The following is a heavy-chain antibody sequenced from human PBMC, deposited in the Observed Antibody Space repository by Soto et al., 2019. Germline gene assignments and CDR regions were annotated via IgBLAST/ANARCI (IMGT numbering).Heavy chain of an antibody. V-gene: IGHV3-23*01. Sequence: GGSLRLSCAASGFTFSSYAMSWVRQAPGKGLEWVSAISGSGGSTYYADSVKGRFTISRDNSKNTLYLQMNSLRAEDTAVYYCAKGVTIFGVVITNPYYYYGMDVWGQGTTVTVSS. CDR2: ISGSGGST. J-gene: IGHJ6*02. CDR3: AKGVTIFGVVITNPYYYYGMDV. CDR1: GFTFSSYA. D-gene: IGHD3-3*01.